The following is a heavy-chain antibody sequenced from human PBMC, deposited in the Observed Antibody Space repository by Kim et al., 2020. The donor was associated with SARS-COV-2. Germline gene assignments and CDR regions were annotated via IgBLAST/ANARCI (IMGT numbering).Heavy chain of an antibody. Sequence: GGSLRLSCAASGFTFDDYAMHWVRQAPGKGLEWVSGISWNSGSIGYADSVKGRFTISRDNAKNSLYLQMNSLRAEDTALYYCAKDLGSGGSYYYYYGMDVWGQGTTVTVSS. CDR2: ISWNSGSI. J-gene: IGHJ6*02. CDR1: GFTFDDYA. CDR3: AKDLGSGGSYYYYYGMDV. V-gene: IGHV3-9*01. D-gene: IGHD2-15*01.